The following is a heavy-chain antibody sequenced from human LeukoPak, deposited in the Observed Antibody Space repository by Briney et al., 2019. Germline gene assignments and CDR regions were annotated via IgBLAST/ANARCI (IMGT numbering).Heavy chain of an antibody. CDR1: GYTFTGYY. Sequence: ASVKVSCKASGYTFTGYYMHWVRKAPGQGLEWMGWINPNSGGTNYAQKFQGRVTMTRDTSISTAYMELSRLRSDDTAVYYCAREYDSSGPNWFDPWGQGTLVTVSS. CDR2: INPNSGGT. V-gene: IGHV1-2*02. D-gene: IGHD3-22*01. J-gene: IGHJ5*02. CDR3: AREYDSSGPNWFDP.